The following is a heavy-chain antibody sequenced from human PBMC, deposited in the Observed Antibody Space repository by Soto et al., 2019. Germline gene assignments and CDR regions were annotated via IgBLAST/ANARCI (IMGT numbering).Heavy chain of an antibody. V-gene: IGHV4-31*03. D-gene: IGHD3-22*01. CDR1: GGSISSGGYY. CDR3: ARGVDDSSGYYSETYYFDY. CDR2: IYYSGST. Sequence: QVQLQESGPGLVKPSQTLSLTCTVSGGSISSGGYYWSWIRQHPGKGLEWIGSIYYSGSTYYNPSRKSRVTISLDTSKNQLSLKLSSVTAADTAVYYCARGVDDSSGYYSETYYFDYWGQGTLVTVSS. J-gene: IGHJ4*02.